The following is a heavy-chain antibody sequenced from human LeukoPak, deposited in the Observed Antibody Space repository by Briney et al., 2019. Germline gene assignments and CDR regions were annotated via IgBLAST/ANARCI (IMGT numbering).Heavy chain of an antibody. D-gene: IGHD5-18*01. CDR1: GYIFTHYY. CDR2: INPNGNGA. Sequence: EASMKVSCKTSGYIFTHYYIQWVRQAPGQGLEWMGWINPNGNGAKYAQQFQGRLTMTTDTSIDTAYMELSSLRSDDTAIYYCAKAMDTSMVPDLNYWGQGTLVTVSS. J-gene: IGHJ4*02. CDR3: AKAMDTSMVPDLNY. V-gene: IGHV1-2*02.